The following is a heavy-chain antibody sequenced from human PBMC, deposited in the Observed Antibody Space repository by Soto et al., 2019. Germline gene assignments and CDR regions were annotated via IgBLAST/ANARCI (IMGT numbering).Heavy chain of an antibody. J-gene: IGHJ4*02. CDR1: DGNIISSGCY. Sequence: PSVMNSVTRTVADGNIISSGCYWGWIRQPPGKGLEWIGSIYYSGSTYYNPSLKSRVTISVDTSKNQFSLKLSSVTAADTAVYYCARLPATAIIDYWGQGTLVTVSS. CDR3: ARLPATAIIDY. V-gene: IGHV4-39*01. D-gene: IGHD2-2*02. CDR2: IYYSGST.